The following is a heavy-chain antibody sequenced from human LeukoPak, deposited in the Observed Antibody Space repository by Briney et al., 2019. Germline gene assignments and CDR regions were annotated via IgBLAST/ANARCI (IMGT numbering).Heavy chain of an antibody. J-gene: IGHJ3*02. D-gene: IGHD3-22*01. CDR3: ARDRDPGYYDTNGYRRVNAFDI. CDR2: LTTSGSTK. CDR1: GFTFSNYE. Sequence: GGSLRLSCATSGFTFSNYEMNWVRQAPGKGLEWISYLTTSGSTKYYADSVKGRFTISRDNAKNSLFLQMNSLRAEDTAIYYCARDRDPGYYDTNGYRRVNAFDIWGQGTMVTVSS. V-gene: IGHV3-48*03.